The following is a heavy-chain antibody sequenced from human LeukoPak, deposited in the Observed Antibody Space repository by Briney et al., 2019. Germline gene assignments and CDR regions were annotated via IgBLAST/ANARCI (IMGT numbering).Heavy chain of an antibody. Sequence: PGGSLRLSCAASGFTFSSYSMNWVRQAPGKGLEWVSSISSSSSYIYYADSVKGRFTISRDNAKNSLYLQMNSLRAEDTAVYYYARAPEYYYDSSGYYEFDYWGQGTLVTVSS. D-gene: IGHD3-22*01. CDR1: GFTFSSYS. CDR2: ISSSSSYI. J-gene: IGHJ4*02. V-gene: IGHV3-21*01. CDR3: ARAPEYYYDSSGYYEFDY.